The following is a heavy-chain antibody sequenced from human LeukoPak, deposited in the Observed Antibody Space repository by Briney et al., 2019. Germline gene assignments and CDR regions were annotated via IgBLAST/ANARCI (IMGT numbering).Heavy chain of an antibody. CDR1: GGSISSSSYY. V-gene: IGHV4-39*07. Sequence: LETLSLTCTVSGGSISSSSYYWGWIRQPPGKGLEWIGSIYYSGSTYYNPSLKSRVTISVDTSKNQFSLKLSSVTAADTAVYYCARDLSSGSATFDYWGQGTLVTVSS. CDR3: ARDLSSGSATFDY. CDR2: IYYSGST. D-gene: IGHD3-22*01. J-gene: IGHJ4*02.